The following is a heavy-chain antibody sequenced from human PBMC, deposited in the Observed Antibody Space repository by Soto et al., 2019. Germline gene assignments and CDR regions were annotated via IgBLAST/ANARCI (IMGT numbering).Heavy chain of an antibody. Sequence: GGSLRLPCAASGFTFSSYGMHWVRQAPGKGLEWVAVISYDGSNKYYADSVKGRFTISRDNSKNTLYLQMNSLRAEDTAVYYCAKGERYSYGRYYYYGMDVWGQGTTVTVSS. CDR3: AKGERYSYGRYYYYGMDV. CDR2: ISYDGSNK. CDR1: GFTFSSYG. V-gene: IGHV3-30*18. D-gene: IGHD5-18*01. J-gene: IGHJ6*02.